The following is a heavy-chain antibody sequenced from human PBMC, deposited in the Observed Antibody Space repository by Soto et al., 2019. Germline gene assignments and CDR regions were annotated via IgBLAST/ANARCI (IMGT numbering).Heavy chain of an antibody. Sequence: LGESLKISCKGSGYSFTSYWISWVRQMPGKGLEWMGRIDPSDSYTNYSPSFQGHVTISADKSISTAYLQWSSLKASDTAMYYCASLDCSGGSCYSYLMDVWGQGTTVTVSS. CDR1: GYSFTSYW. D-gene: IGHD2-15*01. CDR3: ASLDCSGGSCYSYLMDV. V-gene: IGHV5-10-1*01. CDR2: IDPSDSYT. J-gene: IGHJ6*02.